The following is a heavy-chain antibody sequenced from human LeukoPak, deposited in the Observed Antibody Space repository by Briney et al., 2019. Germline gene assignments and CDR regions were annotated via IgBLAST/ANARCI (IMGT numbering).Heavy chain of an antibody. CDR2: ISESSSHR. Sequence: PGGSLRLSCGASRFIFSTYGMNWVRQAPGKGLEWVSYISESSSHRYYADSVKGRFTVSRDNAKNSLYLEMNGLRAEDTATYYCARDRSALARTGGMDVWGQGTTVTVSS. CDR3: ARDRSALARTGGMDV. J-gene: IGHJ6*02. V-gene: IGHV3-21*06. CDR1: RFIFSTYG. D-gene: IGHD6-19*01.